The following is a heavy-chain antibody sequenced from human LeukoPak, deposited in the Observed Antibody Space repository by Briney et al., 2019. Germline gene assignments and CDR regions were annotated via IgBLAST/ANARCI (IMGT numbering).Heavy chain of an antibody. D-gene: IGHD3-3*01. J-gene: IGHJ4*02. Sequence: ASVKVSCKASGYTFTSYGISWVRQAPGQGLEWMGWISAYNGNTNYAQKLQGRVTMTTDTSTSTAYMELRSLRSDDTAVYYCARVGAYYDFWSGYPQFDYWGQGTLVTVSS. V-gene: IGHV1-18*01. CDR3: ARVGAYYDFWSGYPQFDY. CDR2: ISAYNGNT. CDR1: GYTFTSYG.